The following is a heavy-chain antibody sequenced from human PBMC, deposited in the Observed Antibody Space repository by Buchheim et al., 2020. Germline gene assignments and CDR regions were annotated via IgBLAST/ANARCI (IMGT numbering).Heavy chain of an antibody. J-gene: IGHJ4*02. Sequence: EVQLLESGGGLVQPGGSLRLSCAASGFTFSTYAMSWVRQAPGKGLEWVSGFSGSGGGTYYADSVKGRFTISRDNSKNTLYLQMNSLTVEDTAVYYCAKSLHIRPDFDQWGQGTL. CDR2: FSGSGGGT. CDR3: AKSLHIRPDFDQ. CDR1: GFTFSTYA. D-gene: IGHD5/OR15-5a*01. V-gene: IGHV3-23*01.